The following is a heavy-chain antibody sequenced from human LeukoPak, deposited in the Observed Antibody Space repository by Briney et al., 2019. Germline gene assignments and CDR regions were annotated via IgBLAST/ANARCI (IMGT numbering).Heavy chain of an antibody. J-gene: IGHJ4*02. CDR1: GFSLSSHA. V-gene: IGHV3-23*01. D-gene: IGHD4-17*01. CDR3: VRDPKFYGDNDY. CDR2: ISSNGGST. Sequence: PGGSLRLSCGASGFSLSSHAMGWVRQAPRMGLEWVSTISSNGGSTYYADSVKGRFTISRDNSNYTLHLQMNSLTAEDTAVYYCVRDPKFYGDNDYWGQGTLVTVSS.